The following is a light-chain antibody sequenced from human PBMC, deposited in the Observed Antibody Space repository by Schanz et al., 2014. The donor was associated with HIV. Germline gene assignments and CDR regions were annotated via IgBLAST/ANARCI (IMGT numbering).Light chain of an antibody. CDR1: SSGIGGSDY. CDR2: DGR. CDR3: SSYAGSSTLV. J-gene: IGLJ2*01. V-gene: IGLV2-14*03. Sequence: QSALTQPASVSGSPGQSITISCRGTSSGIGGSDYLSWYQQHPGKAPKVLIYDGRDRPSGVSNRFSGSKSGNTASLTISGLQAEDEAEYFCSSYAGSSTLVFGGGTKLTVL.